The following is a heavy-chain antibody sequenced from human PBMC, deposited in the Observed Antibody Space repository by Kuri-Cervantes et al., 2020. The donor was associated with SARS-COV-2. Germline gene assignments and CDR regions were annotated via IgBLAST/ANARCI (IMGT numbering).Heavy chain of an antibody. CDR2: INPSGGST. V-gene: IGHV1-46*01. J-gene: IGHJ2*01. CDR3: ASKTYYYDSSGYYPDHSWYFDL. D-gene: IGHD3-22*01. CDR1: GYTFTSYY. Sequence: ASVKVSCKASGYTFTSYYMHWVRQAPGQGLEWMGIINPSGGSTSYAQKFQGRVTMTRDTSTSTVYMELSSLRSEDTAVYYCASKTYYYDSSGYYPDHSWYFDLWGRGTLVTVSS.